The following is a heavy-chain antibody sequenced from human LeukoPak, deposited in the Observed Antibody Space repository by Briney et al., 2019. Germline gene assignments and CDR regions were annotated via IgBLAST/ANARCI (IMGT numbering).Heavy chain of an antibody. J-gene: IGHJ4*02. V-gene: IGHV4-34*01. CDR3: ARDSNSEWPIDY. Sequence: ASETLSLTCAVYGGSFSGYYWSWIRQPPGKGLEWIGEINHSGSTNYNPSLKSRVTISVDTSKNQFSLKLSSVSAADTAVYYCARDSNSEWPIDYWGQGTLVTVSS. CDR2: INHSGST. CDR1: GGSFSGYY. D-gene: IGHD3-3*01.